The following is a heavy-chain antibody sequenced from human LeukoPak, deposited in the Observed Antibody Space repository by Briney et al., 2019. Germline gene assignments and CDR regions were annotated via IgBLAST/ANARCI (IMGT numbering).Heavy chain of an antibody. Sequence: ASVKVSCKASGYTFTSYGISCGRHTPGQGPEWMGVISPSGGSPTYAQNFQGRVTLTRDMSTSTDYLELSSLSSEATAVYYCAIWFGESDDAFDIWGQGTMVTVSS. V-gene: IGHV1-46*01. D-gene: IGHD3-10*01. CDR3: AIWFGESDDAFDI. CDR2: ISPSGGSP. CDR1: GYTFTSYG. J-gene: IGHJ3*02.